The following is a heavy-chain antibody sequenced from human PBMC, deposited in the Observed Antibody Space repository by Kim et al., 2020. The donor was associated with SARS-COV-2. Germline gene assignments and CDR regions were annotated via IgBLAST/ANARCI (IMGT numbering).Heavy chain of an antibody. CDR3: ARQGIAAAGAGGNYYY. V-gene: IGHV4-39*01. CDR1: GGSISSSTHY. D-gene: IGHD6-13*01. Sequence: SETLSLTCTVSGGSISSSTHYWGWIRQPPGEGLEWIGSIYYSGSTYYNPSLKSRVTISVDTSKNQFSLNLSSVTAADTAVYFCARQGIAAAGAGGNYYY. CDR2: IYYSGST. J-gene: IGHJ6*01.